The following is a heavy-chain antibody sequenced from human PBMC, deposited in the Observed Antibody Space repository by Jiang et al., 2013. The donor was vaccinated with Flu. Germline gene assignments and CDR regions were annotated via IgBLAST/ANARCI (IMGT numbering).Heavy chain of an antibody. Sequence: RLSCAASGFXFTDYDXNWVRQAPGKGLEWVSSVSAVGGDKYFSDSVKGRFTISRDNARNSVSLQMNSLTADDTAVYYCARVRTFFRGGTAGVYHFGMDVWGPGTMVAVSS. J-gene: IGHJ6*02. D-gene: IGHD3-16*01. CDR1: GFXFTDYD. CDR3: ARVRTFFRGGTAGVYHFGMDV. V-gene: IGHV3-21*01. CDR2: VSAVGGDK.